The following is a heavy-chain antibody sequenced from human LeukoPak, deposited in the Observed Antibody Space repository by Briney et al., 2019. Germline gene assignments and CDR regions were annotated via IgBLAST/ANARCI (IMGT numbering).Heavy chain of an antibody. CDR1: GGSVSDYY. Sequence: SETLSLTCTISGGSVSDYYWSWIRQSPGKGLEWIGYIYHTGSTSYSPSLKSRVTISGDSSKNQFSLRLSSVTAADTAVYYCASYREKSAWGQGTLVTVSS. V-gene: IGHV4-4*08. J-gene: IGHJ5*02. CDR3: ASYREKSA. D-gene: IGHD3-16*02. CDR2: IYHTGST.